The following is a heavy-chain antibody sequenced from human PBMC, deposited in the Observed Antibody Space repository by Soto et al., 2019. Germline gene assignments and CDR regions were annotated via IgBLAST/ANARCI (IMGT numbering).Heavy chain of an antibody. V-gene: IGHV3-7*03. Sequence: GGSLRLSCAASAFTFSSYWMIWVRQAPGKGLEWVANIKQDGSEEYYVDSVKGRFTISRDNAKNSLYLQMNSLRAEDTAVYYCARDLFEAARRGEYAFDIWGQGTMVTVSS. D-gene: IGHD3-16*01. CDR3: ARDLFEAARRGEYAFDI. J-gene: IGHJ3*02. CDR2: IKQDGSEE. CDR1: AFTFSSYW.